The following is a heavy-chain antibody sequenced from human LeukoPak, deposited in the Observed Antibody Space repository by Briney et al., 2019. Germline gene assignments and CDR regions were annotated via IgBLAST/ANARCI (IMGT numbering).Heavy chain of an antibody. CDR2: ISSSSSYT. Sequence: GGSLRLSCAASGXTFSDYYMSWIRQAPGKGLEWVSYISSSSSYTNYADSVKGRFTISRDNAKNSLYLEMNSLRAEDTAVYYCARPYYYDSSGYYLWGQGTLVTVSS. CDR1: GXTFSDYY. CDR3: ARPYYYDSSGYYL. J-gene: IGHJ4*02. D-gene: IGHD3-22*01. V-gene: IGHV3-11*03.